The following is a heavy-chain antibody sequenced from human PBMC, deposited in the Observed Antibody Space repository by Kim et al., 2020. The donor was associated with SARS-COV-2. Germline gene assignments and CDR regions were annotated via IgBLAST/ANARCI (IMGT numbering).Heavy chain of an antibody. CDR1: GFTFSSYD. CDR3: ARGRFGELSQHAFDI. CDR2: IGTAGDT. D-gene: IGHD3-10*01. J-gene: IGHJ3*02. Sequence: GGSLRLSCAASGFTFSSYDMHWVRQATGKGLEWVSAIGTAGDTYYPGSVKGRFTISRENAKNSLYLQMNSLRAGDTAVYYCARGRFGELSQHAFDIWGQGTMVTVSS. V-gene: IGHV3-13*04.